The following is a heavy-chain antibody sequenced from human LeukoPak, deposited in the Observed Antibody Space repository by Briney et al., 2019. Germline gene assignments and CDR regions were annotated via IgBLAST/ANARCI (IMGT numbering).Heavy chain of an antibody. CDR3: ATDHK. J-gene: IGHJ4*02. CDR2: IKQDGSEK. V-gene: IGHV3-7*05. Sequence: PGRSLRLSCAASGFTFSSPWMTWVRQAPGKGLEWVANIKQDGSEKNYVDSVKGRFTISRDNARNSLYLQMNSLRVEDTAVYYCATDHKWGQGTLVTVSS. CDR1: GFTFSSPW.